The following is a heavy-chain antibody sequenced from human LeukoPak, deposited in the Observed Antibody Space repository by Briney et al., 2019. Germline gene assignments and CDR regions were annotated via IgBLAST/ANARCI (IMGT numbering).Heavy chain of an antibody. Sequence: ASVKVSCKASGGTFSSYAISWVRQAPGQGLQWVGRMNPNSGNAAYAQNLQGRVTMTWDSSTNTAYLEVAALRSDDTAVYYCAKSSGDYFFDYWGQGTLVTVSS. V-gene: IGHV1-8*02. CDR2: MNPNSGNA. CDR1: GGTFSSYA. J-gene: IGHJ4*02. D-gene: IGHD3-10*01. CDR3: AKSSGDYFFDY.